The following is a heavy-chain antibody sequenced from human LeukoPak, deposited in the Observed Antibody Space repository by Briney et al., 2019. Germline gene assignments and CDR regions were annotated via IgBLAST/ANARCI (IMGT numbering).Heavy chain of an antibody. J-gene: IGHJ4*02. CDR2: IYSGGST. D-gene: IGHD1-26*01. Sequence: PGGSLRLSCAAAGFNVSSNYMSWVRQAPGKGLEWVSVIYSGGSTYYADSVKGRFTISRDNSKNTLYLQMNSLRAEDTAVYYCARVGWGANDYWGQGTLVTVSS. V-gene: IGHV3-53*01. CDR3: ARVGWGANDY. CDR1: GFNVSSNY.